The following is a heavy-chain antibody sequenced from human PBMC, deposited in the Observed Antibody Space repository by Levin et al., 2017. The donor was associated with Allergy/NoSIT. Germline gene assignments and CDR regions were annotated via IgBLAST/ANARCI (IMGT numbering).Heavy chain of an antibody. CDR2: INSDGSTT. J-gene: IGHJ4*02. CDR1: GFTFSSHW. V-gene: IGHV3-74*01. D-gene: IGHD2-2*02. Sequence: ASVKVSCAASGFTFSSHWMYWVRQAPGEGLVWVSRINSDGSTTGYADSVKGRFTISRDNAKNTLYLQLNSLRAEDTAVYYCARDLQYRIDYWGQGTLVTVSS. CDR3: ARDLQYRIDY.